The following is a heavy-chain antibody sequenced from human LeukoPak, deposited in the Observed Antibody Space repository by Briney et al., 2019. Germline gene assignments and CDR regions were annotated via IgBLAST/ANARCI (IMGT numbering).Heavy chain of an antibody. V-gene: IGHV4-59*08. CDR1: GGSISSYY. D-gene: IGHD2-15*01. CDR2: IYYSGST. CDR3: ARRNWVASLDGDAFDI. J-gene: IGHJ3*02. Sequence: SETLSLTCTVSGGSISSYYWSWIRQPPGKGLEWIGYIYYSGSTNYNPSLTSRVTISVDTSKNQFSLKLSSVTAADTAVYYCARRNWVASLDGDAFDIWGQGTMVTVSS.